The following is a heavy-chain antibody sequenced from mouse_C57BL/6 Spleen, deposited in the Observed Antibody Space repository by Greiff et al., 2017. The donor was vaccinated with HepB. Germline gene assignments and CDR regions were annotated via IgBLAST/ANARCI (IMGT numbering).Heavy chain of an antibody. CDR1: GYTFTDYY. D-gene: IGHD2-4*01. Sequence: EVQLQQSGPELVKPGASVKISCKASGYTFTDYYMNWVKQSHGKSLEWIGDINPNNGGTSYNQKFKGKATLTVDKSSSTAYMELRSLTSEDSAVYYCARSSLYDYDGWFAYWGQGTLVTVSA. V-gene: IGHV1-26*01. CDR3: ARSSLYDYDGWFAY. CDR2: INPNNGGT. J-gene: IGHJ3*01.